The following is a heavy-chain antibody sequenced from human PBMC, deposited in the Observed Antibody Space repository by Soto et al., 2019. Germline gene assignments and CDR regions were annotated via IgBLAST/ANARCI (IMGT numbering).Heavy chain of an antibody. CDR3: ARGSKMGITFFGGVIRTVVDSRMDV. Sequence: SCKASGYTFTSYYRHGVRQAPGQGLEGMGIINPSGGSKSYAQKFQGRVTMTRDTSTSTVDMELSSLRSEDTAVYYCARGSKMGITFFGGVIRTVVDSRMDVWGRWTAVTFS. J-gene: IGHJ6*03. D-gene: IGHD3-3*01. CDR1: GYTFTSYY. V-gene: IGHV1-46*03. CDR2: INPSGGSK.